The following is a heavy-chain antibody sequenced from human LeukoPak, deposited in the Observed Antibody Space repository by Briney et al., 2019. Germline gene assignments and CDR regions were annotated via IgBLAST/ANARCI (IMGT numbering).Heavy chain of an antibody. CDR3: ARRYCSSTSCYNARYYFDY. CDR1: GHTFTGYY. CDR2: INPNSGGT. J-gene: IGHJ4*02. D-gene: IGHD2-2*02. V-gene: IGHV1-2*02. Sequence: GASVKVSCKASGHTFTGYYMHWVRQAPGQGLEWMGWINPNSGGTNYAQKFQGRVTMTRDTSISTAYMELSRLRSDDTAVYYCARRYCSSTSCYNARYYFDYWGQGTLVTVSS.